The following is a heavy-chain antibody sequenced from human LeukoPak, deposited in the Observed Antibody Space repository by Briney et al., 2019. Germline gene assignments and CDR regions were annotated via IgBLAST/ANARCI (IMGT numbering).Heavy chain of an antibody. CDR3: AKGAVAGTFLCDY. J-gene: IGHJ4*02. V-gene: IGHV3-33*06. CDR1: GFTFSSYG. CDR2: IWYDGSNK. Sequence: PGGSLRLSCAASGFTFSSYGMHWVRQAPGKGLEWVPVIWYDGSNKYYADSVKGRFTISRDNSKNTLYLQMNSLRAEDTAVYYCAKGAVAGTFLCDYWGQGTLVPVSS. D-gene: IGHD6-19*01.